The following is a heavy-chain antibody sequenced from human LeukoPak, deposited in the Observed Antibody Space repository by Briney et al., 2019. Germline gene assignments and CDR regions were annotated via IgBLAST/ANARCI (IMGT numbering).Heavy chain of an antibody. CDR2: INPNSGGT. J-gene: IGHJ4*02. CDR3: ARDAGFYFDY. V-gene: IGHV1-2*02. CDR1: GYTFAGYY. Sequence: ASVKVSCKASGYTFAGYYIHWVRQAPGQGLEWMGWINPNSGGTNYAQKFQGRVTMTRDTSISTAYMELSRLRSDDTAVYYCARDAGFYFDYWGQGTLVTVSS.